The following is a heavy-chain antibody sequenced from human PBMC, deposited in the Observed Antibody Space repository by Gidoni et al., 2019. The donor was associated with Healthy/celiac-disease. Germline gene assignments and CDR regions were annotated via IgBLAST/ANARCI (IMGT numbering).Heavy chain of an antibody. V-gene: IGHV3-30*18. J-gene: IGHJ4*02. Sequence: QVQLVESGGGVVQPGRSLRLSCAASGFTFSSYGMHWVRQAPGKGLEWLAVISYDGSNKYYADSGKGRFTISRDNSKNTLYLQMNSLRAEDTAVYYCAKDPEQLVVGNYFDYWGQGTLVTVSS. CDR3: AKDPEQLVVGNYFDY. CDR2: ISYDGSNK. D-gene: IGHD6-6*01. CDR1: GFTFSSYG.